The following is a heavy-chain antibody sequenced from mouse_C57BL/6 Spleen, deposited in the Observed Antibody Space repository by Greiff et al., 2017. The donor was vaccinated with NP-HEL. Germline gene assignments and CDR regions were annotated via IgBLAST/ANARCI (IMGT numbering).Heavy chain of an antibody. J-gene: IGHJ2*01. CDR3: ARPYGSSPYYFDY. CDR1: GYTFTSYG. D-gene: IGHD1-1*01. CDR2: IYPRSGNT. Sequence: VKLVESGAELARPGASVKLSCKASGYTFTSYGISWVKQRTGQGLEWIGEIYPRSGNTYYNEKFKGKATLTADKSSSTAYMELRSLTSEDSAVYFCARPYGSSPYYFDYWGQGTTLTVSS. V-gene: IGHV1-81*01.